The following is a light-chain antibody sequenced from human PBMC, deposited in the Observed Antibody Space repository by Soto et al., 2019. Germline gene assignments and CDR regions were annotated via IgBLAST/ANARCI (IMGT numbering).Light chain of an antibody. J-gene: IGKJ2*01. V-gene: IGKV3-15*01. CDR2: AAS. CDR1: QSVSSN. CDR3: QQRSNWPPYT. Sequence: EIVMTQSPATLSVSPGERATLSCRASQSVSSNLAWYQQKPGQGPRLLIYAASTRATGIPARFSGSGSGTEFTLTISSLQSEDFAVYYCQQRSNWPPYTFGQGTKLEIK.